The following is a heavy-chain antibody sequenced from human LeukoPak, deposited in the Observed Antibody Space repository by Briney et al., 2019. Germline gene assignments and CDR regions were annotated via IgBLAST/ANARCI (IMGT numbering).Heavy chain of an antibody. CDR1: GFTFSSAW. V-gene: IGHV3-15*01. Sequence: PGGSLRLSCTASGFTFSSAWMGWVRQAPGKGLEWVGLIKSKADGETTHYAAPVKDRFTLSRDDSIRTLYLQMNNLKTEDTAVYYCAADIPSAIYPIDFWGQGALVTVS. CDR2: IKSKADGETT. CDR3: AADIPSAIYPIDF. J-gene: IGHJ4*02. D-gene: IGHD2-21*01.